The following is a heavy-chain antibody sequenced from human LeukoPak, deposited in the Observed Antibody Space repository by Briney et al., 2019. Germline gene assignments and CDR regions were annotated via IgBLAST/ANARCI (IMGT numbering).Heavy chain of an antibody. CDR2: IIHSFGTA. Sequence: GASVTVSCKASGGTFRSYAISGVRQAPGQGLEGMGGIIHSFGTANYAQKFQGRVTITTDESTSTAYMGLSSLRSEDTAVYYCARESRGTRYFDWLPLPYNWFDPWGQGTLVTVSS. CDR1: GGTFRSYA. V-gene: IGHV1-69*05. J-gene: IGHJ5*02. D-gene: IGHD3-9*01. CDR3: ARESRGTRYFDWLPLPYNWFDP.